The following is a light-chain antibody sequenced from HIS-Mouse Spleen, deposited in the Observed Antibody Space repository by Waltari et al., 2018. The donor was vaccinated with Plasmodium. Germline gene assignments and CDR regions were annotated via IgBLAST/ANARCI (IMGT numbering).Light chain of an antibody. CDR3: QQYNSTPYT. CDR1: RSVLYSSNNKNY. V-gene: IGKV4-1*01. CDR2: WAS. Sequence: DIVMTQSPDSLAVSLGGRATINCKSSRSVLYSSNNKNYLAWYQQKPGQTPKLLIYWASTRESGVPARFSGSGSGTDFTLTISSLQAEDVAVYYCQQYNSTPYTFGPGTKLEIK. J-gene: IGKJ2*01.